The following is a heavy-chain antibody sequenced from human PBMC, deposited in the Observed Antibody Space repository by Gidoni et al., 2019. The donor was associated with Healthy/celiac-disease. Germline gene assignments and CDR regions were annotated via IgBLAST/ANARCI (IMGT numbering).Heavy chain of an antibody. V-gene: IGHV3-7*01. CDR1: GFTFSSYW. J-gene: IGHJ6*02. D-gene: IGHD4-17*01. Sequence: EVQLVASGGGLVQPGGSLRLSCAASGFTFSSYWMSWVRQAPGKGLEWVANIKQDGSEKYYVDSVKGRFTISRDNAKNSLYLQMNSLRAEDTAVYYCARDLRVTTNYYYYYGMDVWGQGTTVTVSS. CDR2: IKQDGSEK. CDR3: ARDLRVTTNYYYYYGMDV.